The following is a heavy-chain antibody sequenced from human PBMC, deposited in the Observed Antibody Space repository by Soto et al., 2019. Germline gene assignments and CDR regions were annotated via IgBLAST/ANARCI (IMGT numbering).Heavy chain of an antibody. CDR2: IYYSGST. J-gene: IGHJ4*02. V-gene: IGHV4-39*01. D-gene: IGHD3-9*01. CDR3: ARGGNILTGFDFDY. Sequence: SETLSLTCTVSGGSISSSSYYWGWIRQPPGKGLEWIGSIYYSGSTYYNPSLKSRVTISVDTSKNQFSLKLSSVTAADTAVYYCARGGNILTGFDFDYWGQGTLVTVSS. CDR1: GGSISSSSYY.